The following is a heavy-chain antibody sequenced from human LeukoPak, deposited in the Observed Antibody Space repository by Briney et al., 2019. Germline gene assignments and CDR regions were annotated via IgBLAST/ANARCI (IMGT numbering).Heavy chain of an antibody. Sequence: GGSLRLSCEASGFTSSYHWMHWVRHAPGKGQVWVSRINSGGSTTEYADSVKGRFTISRDNAKNTVSLEMNSLRDDDTAVYYCARGGVAYPSYYYYMDVWGKGTTVTVSS. V-gene: IGHV3-74*03. CDR3: ARGGVAYPSYYYYMDV. CDR1: GFTSSYHW. D-gene: IGHD2-8*02. J-gene: IGHJ6*03. CDR2: INSGGSTT.